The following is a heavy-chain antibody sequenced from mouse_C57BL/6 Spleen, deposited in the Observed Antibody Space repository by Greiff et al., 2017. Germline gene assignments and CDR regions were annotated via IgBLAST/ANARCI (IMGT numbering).Heavy chain of an antibody. CDR3: ARFITTVVATRRSYFDY. Sequence: EVKLQESGPELVKPGASVKISCKASGYSFTGYYMNWVKQSPEKSLEWIGEINPSTGGTTYNQKFKAKATLTVDKSSSTAYMQLKSLTSEDSAVYYCARFITTVVATRRSYFDYWGQGTTLTVSS. D-gene: IGHD1-1*01. CDR1: GYSFTGYY. V-gene: IGHV1-42*01. CDR2: INPSTGGT. J-gene: IGHJ2*01.